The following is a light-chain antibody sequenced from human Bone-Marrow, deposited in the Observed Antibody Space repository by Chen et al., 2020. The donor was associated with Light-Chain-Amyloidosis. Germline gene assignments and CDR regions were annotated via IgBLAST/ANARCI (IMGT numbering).Light chain of an antibody. CDR2: GAS. V-gene: IGKV3-15*01. J-gene: IGKJ1*01. Sequence: EIVLTQSPATRSVSAGERATLSCRASRSVSSNLAWYQQRPGQAPRLLVYGASTRATGVPARFSGSGSGTEFTLTITSLQSEDFAVYYCQQDNNWPPWTFGQGTKVEI. CDR3: QQDNNWPPWT. CDR1: RSVSSN.